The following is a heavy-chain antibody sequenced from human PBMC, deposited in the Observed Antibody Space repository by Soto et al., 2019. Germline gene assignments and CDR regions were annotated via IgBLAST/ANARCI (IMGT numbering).Heavy chain of an antibody. V-gene: IGHV4-59*01. CDR2: ICNGGSP. CDR1: GASISNDY. CDR3: ARGTDR. Sequence: PSETLSLTCTVSGASISNDYWSWIRQPPGKRLEYIGFICNGGSPNYNPSLESRLTISPDTSQNQFSLKLKPVTAADTAVYYCARGTDRWGQGTLVTVSS. J-gene: IGHJ5*02.